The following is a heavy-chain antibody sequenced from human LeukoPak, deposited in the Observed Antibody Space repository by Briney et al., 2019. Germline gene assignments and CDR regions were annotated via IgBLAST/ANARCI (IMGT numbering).Heavy chain of an antibody. CDR1: GFSISSSSYY. J-gene: IGHJ6*04. V-gene: IGHV4-39*01. CDR3: ASPLVEELAVANYFYEMDV. D-gene: IGHD6-19*01. Sequence: MSSETLSLTCTASGFSISSSSYYWGWIRPPPGKGLEWSGSTYYSGTTYYNPSLNSRAIFTVNTANNLYPLKLSSVTAATTVSYYCASPLVEELAVANYFYEMDVWGKGTTVTVSS. CDR2: TYYSGTT.